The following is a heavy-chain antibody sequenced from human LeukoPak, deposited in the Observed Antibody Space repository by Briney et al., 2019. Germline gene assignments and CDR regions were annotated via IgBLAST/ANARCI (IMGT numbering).Heavy chain of an antibody. CDR1: GFTFSIYW. Sequence: GGSLRLSCAASGFTFSIYWMSWVRQAPGKGLEWVSVIYSGGSTYYADSVKGRFTISRHNSKNTLYLQMNSLRAEDTAVYYCARVNGLVPGTYSSGWKRSSNWFDPWGQGTLVTVST. CDR3: ARVNGLVPGTYSSGWKRSSNWFDP. D-gene: IGHD6-19*01. CDR2: IYSGGST. J-gene: IGHJ5*02. V-gene: IGHV3-53*04.